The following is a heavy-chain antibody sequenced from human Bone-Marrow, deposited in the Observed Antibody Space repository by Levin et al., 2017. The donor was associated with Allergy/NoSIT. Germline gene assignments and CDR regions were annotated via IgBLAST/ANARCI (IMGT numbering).Heavy chain of an antibody. CDR3: TRLGLSSPGRSWYTAPFDI. Sequence: PGGSLRLSCKASGYIFNNYWIAWVRQMPGKGLEWMGIVNPDDSEARYSPSFRGQVTVSVDESITTAYLQWSSLQASDTAMYYCTRLGLSSPGRSWYTAPFDIWGQGTLVTVSP. D-gene: IGHD6-13*01. J-gene: IGHJ3*02. CDR2: VNPDDSEA. CDR1: GYIFNNYW. V-gene: IGHV5-51*01.